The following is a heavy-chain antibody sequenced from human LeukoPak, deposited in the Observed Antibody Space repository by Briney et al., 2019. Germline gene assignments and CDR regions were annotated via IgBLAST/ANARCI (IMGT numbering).Heavy chain of an antibody. J-gene: IGHJ4*02. V-gene: IGHV3-21*01. CDR3: VRDPLGGHFDY. CDR1: GVTLSSFS. Sequence: EGSLRLSCAASGVTLSSFSMNWVRQAPGKGLEWVSYISSSSTSNIFCADSGKGRFTISRDNAKNSLHLQMTSLRAEDTAIYYCVRDPLGGHFDYWGQGTLVTVSS. CDR2: ISSSSTSNI.